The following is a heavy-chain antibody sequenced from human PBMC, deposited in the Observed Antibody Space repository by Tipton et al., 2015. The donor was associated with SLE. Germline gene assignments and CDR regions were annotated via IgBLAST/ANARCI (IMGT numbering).Heavy chain of an antibody. CDR3: AREEQQLGSVFDY. D-gene: IGHD6-13*01. CDR1: GGTFSSYT. J-gene: IGHJ4*02. Sequence: QLVQSGAEVKKPGSSVKVSCKASGGTFSSYTISWVRQAPGQGLEWMGRIIPILGIANYAQKFQGRVTITADKSTSTAYMELSSLRSEDTAVYYCAREEQQLGSVFDYWGQGTLVTVSS. CDR2: IIPILGIA. V-gene: IGHV1-69*09.